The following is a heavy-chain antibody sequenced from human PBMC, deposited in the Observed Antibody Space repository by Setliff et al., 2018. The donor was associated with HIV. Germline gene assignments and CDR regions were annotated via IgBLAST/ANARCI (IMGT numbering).Heavy chain of an antibody. CDR1: GFTFSSYV. Sequence: GGSLRLSCAASGFTFSSYVMHWVRQPPGKGLEWVALTWYDGRTTYYADSVKGRFTISRDNSKNTLNLQMNTLRAEDTAMYYCANVGREYNGYDLTFDSWGQGTLVTVSS. CDR3: ANVGREYNGYDLTFDS. CDR2: TWYDGRTT. J-gene: IGHJ4*02. V-gene: IGHV3-30*02. D-gene: IGHD5-12*01.